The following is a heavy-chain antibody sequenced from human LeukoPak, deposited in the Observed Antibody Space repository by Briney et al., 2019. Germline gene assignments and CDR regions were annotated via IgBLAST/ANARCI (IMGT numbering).Heavy chain of an antibody. V-gene: IGHV3-30*18. CDR2: ISYDGGNK. CDR3: AKVGYYDSSGYPPDY. Sequence: HPGGSLRLPCAASGFTFSSYGMHWVRQAPGKGLEWVAVISYDGGNKYYADSVKGRFTISRDNSKNTLYLQMNSLRAEDTAVYYCAKVGYYDSSGYPPDYWGQGTLVTVSS. CDR1: GFTFSSYG. J-gene: IGHJ4*02. D-gene: IGHD3-22*01.